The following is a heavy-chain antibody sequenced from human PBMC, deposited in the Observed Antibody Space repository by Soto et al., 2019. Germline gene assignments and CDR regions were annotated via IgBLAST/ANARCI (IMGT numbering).Heavy chain of an antibody. J-gene: IGHJ6*03. CDR1: GFTFSSYW. V-gene: IGHV3-74*01. CDR2: INSDGSST. Sequence: EVQLVESGGGLVQPGGSLRLSCAASGFTFSSYWMHWVRQAPGKGLVWVSRINSDGSSTSYADSVKGRFTISRDNAKNTLYLQMNSLRAEDTAVYYCASWGGGYYYYYMDVWGKGTTVTVSS. D-gene: IGHD3-16*01. CDR3: ASWGGGYYYYYMDV.